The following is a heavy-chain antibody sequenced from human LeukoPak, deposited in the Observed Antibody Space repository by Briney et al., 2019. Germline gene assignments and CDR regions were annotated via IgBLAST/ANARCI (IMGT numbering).Heavy chain of an antibody. CDR3: AKDDCDSLTGYYTSYFDY. CDR1: GFTFDDYA. CDR2: ISWNSGSI. D-gene: IGHD3-9*01. Sequence: PGRSLRLSCAASGFTFDDYAMHWVRQAPGKGLEWGSGISWNSGSIGYALSVKRRFTISRDNTKNYLYLQMNSLRAEDTALCYCAKDDCDSLTGYYTSYFDYWVQRTLVAVPS. J-gene: IGHJ4*02. V-gene: IGHV3-9*01.